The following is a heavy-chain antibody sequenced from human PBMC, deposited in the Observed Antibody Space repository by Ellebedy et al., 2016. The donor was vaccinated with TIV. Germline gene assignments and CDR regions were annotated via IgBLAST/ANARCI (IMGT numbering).Heavy chain of an antibody. D-gene: IGHD3-10*01. CDR1: GGSISSYY. CDR2: IYTSGST. V-gene: IGHV4-4*07. CDR3: VRDLKGSRTDPKGVFDY. Sequence: SETLSLXXTVSGGSISSYYWSWIRQLAGKGLEWIGRIYTSGSTNYNPSLKSRVTMSVDTSKNQFSLKLSSVTAADTAVYYCVRDLKGSRTDPKGVFDYWGQGTLVTVSS. J-gene: IGHJ4*02.